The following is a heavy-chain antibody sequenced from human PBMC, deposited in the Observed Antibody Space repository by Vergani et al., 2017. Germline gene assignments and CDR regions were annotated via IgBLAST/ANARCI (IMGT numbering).Heavy chain of an antibody. J-gene: IGHJ5*02. D-gene: IGHD6-13*01. CDR1: GYTFTDYW. CDR3: ARHLTLYSGSRDWFDP. CDR2: VYARDSDT. Sequence: EVQLVQSGAEVKKPGESLKISCEGSGYTFTDYWVGWVRQKPGKGLEWMGVVYARDSDTRYSPSFQGQVTISADKSISTAYLQWSSLKASDTAMYYCARHLTLYSGSRDWFDPWGQGTLVTVSS. V-gene: IGHV5-51*01.